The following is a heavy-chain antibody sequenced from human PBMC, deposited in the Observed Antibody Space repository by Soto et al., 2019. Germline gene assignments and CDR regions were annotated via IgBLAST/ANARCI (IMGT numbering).Heavy chain of an antibody. CDR1: GGTFSSYA. Sequence: PGGSVKVSCKASGGTFSSYAISWVRQAPGQGLEWMGGIIPIFGTANYAQKFQGRVTITADESTSTAYMELSSLRSEDTAVYYCARDGEYYDFWSGYSGVGFLYGMDVWGQGTTVTVSS. V-gene: IGHV1-69*13. CDR2: IIPIFGTA. CDR3: ARDGEYYDFWSGYSGVGFLYGMDV. D-gene: IGHD3-3*01. J-gene: IGHJ6*02.